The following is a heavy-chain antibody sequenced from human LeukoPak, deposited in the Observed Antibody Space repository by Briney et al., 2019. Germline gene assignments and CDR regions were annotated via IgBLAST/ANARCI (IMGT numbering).Heavy chain of an antibody. CDR3: AKDKGGYCSGGSCYSEGYYFDY. CDR1: GFTFDDYA. CDR2: ISWDGGST. Sequence: PGGSLRLSCAASGFTFDDYAMHWARQAPGKGLEWVSLISWDGGSTYYADSVKGRFTISRDNSKNSLYLQMNSLRAEDTALYYCAKDKGGYCSGGSCYSEGYYFDYWGQGTLVTVSS. V-gene: IGHV3-43D*03. J-gene: IGHJ4*02. D-gene: IGHD2-15*01.